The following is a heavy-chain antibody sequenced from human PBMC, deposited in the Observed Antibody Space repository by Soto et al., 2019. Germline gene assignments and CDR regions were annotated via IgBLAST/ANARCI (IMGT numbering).Heavy chain of an antibody. CDR3: ARDRDTMVRGSSSLSK. CDR1: GFTFSSYG. CDR2: IWYDGSNK. V-gene: IGHV3-33*01. Sequence: GGSLRLSCAASGFTFSSYGMHRVLQAQGKGLEWVAVIWYDGSNKYYADSVKGRFTISRDNSKNTLYLQMNSLRAEDTAVYYCARDRDTMVRGSSSLSKWGQGTLVTVSS. D-gene: IGHD3-10*01. J-gene: IGHJ4*02.